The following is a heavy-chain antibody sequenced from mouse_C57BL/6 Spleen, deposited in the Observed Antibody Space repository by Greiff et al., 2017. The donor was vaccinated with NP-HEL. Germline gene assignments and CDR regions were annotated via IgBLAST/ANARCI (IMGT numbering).Heavy chain of an antibody. CDR1: GYAFSSSW. Sequence: QVQLQQSGPELVKPGASVKISCKASGYAFSSSWMNWVKQRPGKGLEWIGRIYPGDGDTNYNGKFKGKATLTADKSSSTAYMQLNSLTSEDSEVYFCARDYFPHLGYAMDYWGQGTSVTVSS. CDR2: IYPGDGDT. D-gene: IGHD1-1*01. V-gene: IGHV1-82*01. J-gene: IGHJ4*01. CDR3: ARDYFPHLGYAMDY.